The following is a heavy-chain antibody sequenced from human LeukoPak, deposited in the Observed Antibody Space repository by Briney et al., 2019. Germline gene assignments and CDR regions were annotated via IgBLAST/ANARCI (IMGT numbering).Heavy chain of an antibody. CDR1: GYTFTGYY. CDR3: ARVRDVYSSSPSIDY. J-gene: IGHJ4*02. D-gene: IGHD6-6*01. CDR2: INPNSGGT. Sequence: ASVKVSCKASGYTFTGYYMHWVRQAPGQGLEWMGWINPNSGGTNYAQKFQGRVTMTRDTSISTAYMELSRLRSDDTAVYYCARVRDVYSSSPSIDYWGQGTLVTVSS. V-gene: IGHV1-2*02.